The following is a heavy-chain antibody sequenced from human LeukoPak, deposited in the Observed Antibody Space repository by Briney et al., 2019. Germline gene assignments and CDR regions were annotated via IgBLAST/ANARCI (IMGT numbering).Heavy chain of an antibody. CDR2: IKHSGST. Sequence: SETLSLTCGVYGGSFSNYWWSWIRQPPGKGLEWIGEIKHSGSTNYNPSLKSRVTISVDTSKNQFSLKLSSVTAADTAVYYCATFMVRGVDGSDAFDIWGQGTMVTVSS. CDR1: GGSFSNYW. J-gene: IGHJ3*02. V-gene: IGHV4-34*01. D-gene: IGHD3-10*01. CDR3: ATFMVRGVDGSDAFDI.